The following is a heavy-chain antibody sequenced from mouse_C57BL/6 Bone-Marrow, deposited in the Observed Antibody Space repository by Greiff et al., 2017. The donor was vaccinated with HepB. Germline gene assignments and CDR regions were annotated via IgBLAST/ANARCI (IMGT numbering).Heavy chain of an antibody. Sequence: VQLQQSGAELVRPGTSVKLSCKASGYTFTSYWMHWVKQRPGQGLEWIGVIDPSDSYTNYNQKFKGKATLTVDTSSSTAYMQLSSLTSENSAVYYCASLSCMDYWGQGTTLTVSS. J-gene: IGHJ2*01. V-gene: IGHV1-59*01. CDR1: GYTFTSYW. CDR2: IDPSDSYT. CDR3: ASLSCMDY. D-gene: IGHD2-10*02.